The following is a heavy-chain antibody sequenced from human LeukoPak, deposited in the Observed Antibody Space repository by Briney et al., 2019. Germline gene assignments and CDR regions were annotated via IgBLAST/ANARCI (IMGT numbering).Heavy chain of an antibody. D-gene: IGHD3-10*01. CDR1: GVSISSYY. V-gene: IGHV4-59*01. CDR3: ARGVTMVRGTPPAFDI. J-gene: IGHJ3*02. Sequence: SETLSLTCTVSGVSISSYYWSWIRQPPGKGLEWIGYIYYSGSTNYNPSLKSRVTISVDTSKNQLSLKLSSVTAADTAVYYCARGVTMVRGTPPAFDIWGQGTMVTVSS. CDR2: IYYSGST.